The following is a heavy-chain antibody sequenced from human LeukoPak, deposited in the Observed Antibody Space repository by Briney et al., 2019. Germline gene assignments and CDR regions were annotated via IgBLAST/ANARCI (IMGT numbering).Heavy chain of an antibody. CDR1: GGSISSYY. D-gene: IGHD6-25*01. Sequence: PSETLSLTCTVSGGSISSYYWSWIRQPPGKGLEWIANICHTGSTNYNRSLSSRVTISIDTAKNQSSLKLTSVTAADTAVYYCARRGRNSSGWQDYLWGQGTLVTVSS. CDR3: ARRGRNSSGWQDYL. J-gene: IGHJ4*02. CDR2: ICHTGST. V-gene: IGHV4-59*01.